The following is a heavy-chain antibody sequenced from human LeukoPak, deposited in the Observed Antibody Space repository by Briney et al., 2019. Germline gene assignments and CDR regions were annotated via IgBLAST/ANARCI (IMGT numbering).Heavy chain of an antibody. Sequence: PSETLSLTCAVYGGSFSAYYWSWIRQPPGKGLEWIGEINHSGSTNYNPSLKSRVTISVDTSKNQFSLKLSSVTAADTAVYYCARGRGSSSYDYWGQGTLVTVSS. V-gene: IGHV4-34*01. D-gene: IGHD6-13*01. CDR3: ARGRGSSSYDY. CDR1: GGSFSAYY. J-gene: IGHJ4*02. CDR2: INHSGST.